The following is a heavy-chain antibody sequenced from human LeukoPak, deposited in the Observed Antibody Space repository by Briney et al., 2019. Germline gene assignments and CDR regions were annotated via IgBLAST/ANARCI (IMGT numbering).Heavy chain of an antibody. Sequence: ASVKVSCKASGGTFSSYAISWVRPAPGQGLEWMGRIIPILGIANYAQKFQGRVTITADKSTSTAYMELSSLRSEDTAVYYCARDLDPEKSSGWYYFDYWGQGTLVTVSS. J-gene: IGHJ4*02. CDR1: GGTFSSYA. CDR3: ARDLDPEKSSGWYYFDY. V-gene: IGHV1-69*04. CDR2: IIPILGIA. D-gene: IGHD6-19*01.